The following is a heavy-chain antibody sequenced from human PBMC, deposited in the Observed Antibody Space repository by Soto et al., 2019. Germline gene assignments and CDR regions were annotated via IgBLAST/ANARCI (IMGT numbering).Heavy chain of an antibody. Sequence: QVEMVQSGAEVKKPGASVNVSCKTSGYSFITHGISWVRQAPGQGLKWMGWINPYTGNTNYAQSLQGRVTMTTDRSTSTAYMELRRLTSDDTALYDCARSPRISRSGDVWGKGTAVTVSS. J-gene: IGHJ6*04. CDR2: INPYTGNT. V-gene: IGHV1-18*01. CDR1: GYSFITHG. D-gene: IGHD4-17*01. CDR3: ARSPRISRSGDV.